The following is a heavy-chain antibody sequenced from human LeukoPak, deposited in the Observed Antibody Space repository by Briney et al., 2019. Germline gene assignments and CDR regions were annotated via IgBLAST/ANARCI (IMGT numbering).Heavy chain of an antibody. D-gene: IGHD6-6*01. V-gene: IGHV3-74*01. CDR2: ISPTGSTT. J-gene: IGHJ4*02. Sequence: GGSLRLSCTASGFSFSGHWTHWARQLPGKGLVWVSRISPTGSTTSYADSVKGRFTVSRDNAKNTLYLQVNNLRAEDTAVYYCARGPNSNWSGLDFWGQGTLLTVSS. CDR1: GFSFSGHW. CDR3: ARGPNSNWSGLDF.